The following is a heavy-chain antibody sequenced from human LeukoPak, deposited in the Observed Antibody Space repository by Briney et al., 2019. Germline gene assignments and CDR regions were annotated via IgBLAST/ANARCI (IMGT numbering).Heavy chain of an antibody. V-gene: IGHV3-21*05. CDR2: ISRDSVYI. CDR3: VRDDRYAFDM. CDR1: GFTFRRYS. Sequence: GGSLKVSCAASGFTFRRYSMNWVRQSPGKGLEWVSYISRDSVYIDYADSVRGRFTIARDNAKNSLHLQMNSLRAEDTAVYYCVRDDRYAFDMWGQGTMVTVSS. J-gene: IGHJ3*02.